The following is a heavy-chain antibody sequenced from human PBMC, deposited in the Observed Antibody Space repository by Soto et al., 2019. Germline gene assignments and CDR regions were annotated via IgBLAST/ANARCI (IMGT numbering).Heavy chain of an antibody. CDR1: GFTVSSKY. V-gene: IGHV3-66*04. D-gene: IGHD5-18*01. Sequence: EVQLVESGGGLVQPGGSLRLSCAASGFTVSSKYMSWVRQAPGKGLEWVSVIYSDGSAYYADSVKGRFTISRDNSKNTLYLQMNSLGAEDAAVYYCARHGYNYGGGYFDYWGQGTLVTVSS. CDR3: ARHGYNYGGGYFDY. J-gene: IGHJ4*02. CDR2: IYSDGSA.